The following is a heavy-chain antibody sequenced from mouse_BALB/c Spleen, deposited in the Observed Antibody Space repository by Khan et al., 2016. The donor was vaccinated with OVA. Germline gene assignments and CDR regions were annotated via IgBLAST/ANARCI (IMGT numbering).Heavy chain of an antibody. CDR1: GFTFSTYG. Sequence: DVHLVESGGDLVKPGGSLKLSCAASGFTFSTYGMSWVRQTPDRRLEWVATVSTGGSYTYYPDSVTGRFTISRDNAKNTLYLQMNSLKSEDTAMFYCTRLSYYYDSEGFAYWGQGTLVTVSA. CDR2: VSTGGSYT. D-gene: IGHD1-1*01. CDR3: TRLSYYYDSEGFAY. J-gene: IGHJ3*01. V-gene: IGHV5-6*01.